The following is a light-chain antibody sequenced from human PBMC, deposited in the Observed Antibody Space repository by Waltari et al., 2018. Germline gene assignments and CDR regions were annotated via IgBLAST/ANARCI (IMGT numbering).Light chain of an antibody. J-gene: IGLJ3*02. CDR3: ADWGGSLTAVV. CDR2: DNH. V-gene: IGLV1-51*01. CDR1: SSNIGNYY. Sequence: QSVLTQPPSVSAAPGQKVTISCSGSSSNIGNYYVSWYHQLPGAAPKLLNYDNHKRPSMLPRRLSAPKSRTSATLDISGLQSGDEADYYCADWGGSLTAVVFGRATKRTLL.